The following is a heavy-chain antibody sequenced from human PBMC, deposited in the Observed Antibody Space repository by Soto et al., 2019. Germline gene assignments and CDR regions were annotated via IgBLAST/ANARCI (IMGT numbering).Heavy chain of an antibody. CDR3: TRKVATSNFDY. CDR2: INPDSGGT. J-gene: IGHJ4*02. D-gene: IGHD5-12*01. CDR1: GYMFTGYY. Sequence: ASVKVSCKASGYMFTGYYIHWVRRAPGQGLEWMGWINPDSGGTNCQQKFQGRVTMTRDTSISTAYMELSSLRSDDTAVYYCTRKVATSNFDYWGQGTLVTVSS. V-gene: IGHV1-2*02.